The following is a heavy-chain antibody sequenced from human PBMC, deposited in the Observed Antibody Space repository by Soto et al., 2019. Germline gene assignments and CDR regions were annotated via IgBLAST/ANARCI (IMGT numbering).Heavy chain of an antibody. D-gene: IGHD1-26*01. CDR2: INSDGSST. V-gene: IGHV3-74*01. Sequence: EVQLVESGGGLVQPGGSLRLSCAASGFTFSSYWMHWVRQAPGKGLVWVSRINSDGSSTSYADSVKGRFTISRDNAKNTLYLQMNSLRAEDTAVYYCARDTLFFNSGSPGGGYYYGMDVWGQGTTVTVSS. J-gene: IGHJ6*02. CDR3: ARDTLFFNSGSPGGGYYYGMDV. CDR1: GFTFSSYW.